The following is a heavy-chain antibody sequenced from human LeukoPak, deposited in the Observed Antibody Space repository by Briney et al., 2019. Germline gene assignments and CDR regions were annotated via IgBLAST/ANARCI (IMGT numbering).Heavy chain of an antibody. CDR2: IIPIFGTA. D-gene: IGHD3-22*01. CDR1: GGTFSSYA. CDR3: ARREVDDSSGHYGRDY. Sequence: SVKVSCKASGGTFSSYAISWVRQAPGQGLEWMGGIIPIFGTANYAQKFQGRVTITADESTSTAYMELSSLRSEDTAVYYCARREVDDSSGHYGRDYWGQGTLVTVSS. J-gene: IGHJ4*02. V-gene: IGHV1-69*13.